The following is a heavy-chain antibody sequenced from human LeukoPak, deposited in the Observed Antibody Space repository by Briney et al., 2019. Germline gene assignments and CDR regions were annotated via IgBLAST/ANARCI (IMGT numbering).Heavy chain of an antibody. J-gene: IGHJ4*02. V-gene: IGHV1-69*05. CDR1: GGTFSSYA. CDR3: ARGGKTRFDY. Sequence: EASVKVSCKASGGTFSSYASSWVRQAPGQGREWMGGIIPIFGTANYAQKFQGRGTITTDESTSTAYMELSSLRSEDTAVYYCARGGKTRFDYWGQGTLVTVSS. D-gene: IGHD1-1*01. CDR2: IIPIFGTA.